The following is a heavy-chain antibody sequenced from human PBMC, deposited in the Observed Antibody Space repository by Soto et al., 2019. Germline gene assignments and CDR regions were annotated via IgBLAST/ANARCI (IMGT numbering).Heavy chain of an antibody. J-gene: IGHJ5*02. Sequence: QLHLRESGPGRVKPSETLSLTCTVSGGSITSSSYYWGWIRQPPGKGLGWIGSIYYSGSTYYNPSLKSRVTISVDTSKNQFSLKLSSVTAADTAVYYCATQEVGGTYVYTFDPWGQGTLVTVSS. D-gene: IGHD1-26*01. CDR2: IYYSGST. CDR3: ATQEVGGTYVYTFDP. CDR1: GGSITSSSYY. V-gene: IGHV4-39*01.